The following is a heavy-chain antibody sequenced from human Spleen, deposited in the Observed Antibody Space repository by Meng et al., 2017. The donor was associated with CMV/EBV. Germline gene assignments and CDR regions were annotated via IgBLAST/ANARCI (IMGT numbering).Heavy chain of an antibody. Sequence: SLKISCAASGFTFDDYAMHWVRQAPGKGLEWVSGISWNSGSIGYADSVKGRFTISRDNAKKSLYLQMNSLRAEDTALYYCAKDLGYSSGWDSYYYYGMDVWGQGTTVTVSS. CDR2: ISWNSGSI. V-gene: IGHV3-9*01. J-gene: IGHJ6*02. D-gene: IGHD6-19*01. CDR1: GFTFDDYA. CDR3: AKDLGYSSGWDSYYYYGMDV.